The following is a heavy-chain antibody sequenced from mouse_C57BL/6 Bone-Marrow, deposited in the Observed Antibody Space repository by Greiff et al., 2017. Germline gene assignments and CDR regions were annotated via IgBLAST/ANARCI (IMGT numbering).Heavy chain of an antibody. CDR3: ASPYYSNYWDFGV. Sequence: QVQLQQPGAELVKPGASVKMSCKASGYTFTSYWITWVKQRPGQGLEWIGDIYPGSGSTNYNEKFKSKATLTVDTSSSTAYMQLSSLTSEDSSVYYCASPYYSNYWDFGVWGTGTTVTVSS. V-gene: IGHV1-55*01. CDR2: IYPGSGST. D-gene: IGHD2-5*01. CDR1: GYTFTSYW. J-gene: IGHJ1*03.